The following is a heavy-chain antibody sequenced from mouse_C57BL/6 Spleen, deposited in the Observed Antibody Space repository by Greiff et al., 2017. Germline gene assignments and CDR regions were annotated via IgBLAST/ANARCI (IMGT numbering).Heavy chain of an antibody. J-gene: IGHJ3*01. V-gene: IGHV1-9*01. D-gene: IGHD2-3*01. Sequence: QVQLQQSGAELMKPGASVKLSCKATGYTFTGYWIEWVKQRPGHGLEWIGEIFPGGGSTNYNEKFKGKATFTADKSSNTAYMQLSSLTTEDSAIYYCARGDYDGFGLAYWGQGTLVTVSA. CDR2: IFPGGGST. CDR3: ARGDYDGFGLAY. CDR1: GYTFTGYW.